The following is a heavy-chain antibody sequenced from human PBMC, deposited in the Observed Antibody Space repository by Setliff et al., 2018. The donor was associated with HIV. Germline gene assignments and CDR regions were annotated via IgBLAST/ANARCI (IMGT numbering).Heavy chain of an antibody. CDR2: IHYTGNT. J-gene: IGHJ5*02. V-gene: IGHV4-39*07. CDR1: GGSITSTTYY. D-gene: IGHD4-17*01. CDR3: ARDIWAYGLMGS. Sequence: SETLSLTCTVSGGSITSTTYYWGWIRQPPGKGLEWIGTIHYTGNTYHSPSLKSRVTISVEASKNQISLKLTAVTAADTAVYYCARDIWAYGLMGSWGQGTLVTVSS.